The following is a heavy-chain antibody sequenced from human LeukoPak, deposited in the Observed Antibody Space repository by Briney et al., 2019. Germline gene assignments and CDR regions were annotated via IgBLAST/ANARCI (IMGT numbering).Heavy chain of an antibody. D-gene: IGHD6-13*01. CDR1: GGVFSSYV. CDR3: ARDAPHSSFDY. CDR2: IIPILGVA. J-gene: IGHJ4*02. V-gene: IGHV1-69*04. Sequence: GASVKVSCKASGGVFSSYVFSWVRQAPGQGLEWMGRIIPILGVAHYAQKFQGRVTISADKSTSTAYMELSSLSPEDTGLYYCARDAPHSSFDYWGQGTLVTVSS.